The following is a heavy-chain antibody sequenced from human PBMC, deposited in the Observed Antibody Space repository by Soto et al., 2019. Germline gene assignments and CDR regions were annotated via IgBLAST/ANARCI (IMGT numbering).Heavy chain of an antibody. V-gene: IGHV3-30*18. CDR3: AKGRHGSSYSAADY. CDR2: MSYDGSNE. CDR1: GFTFSNFG. D-gene: IGHD6-6*01. Sequence: VHLVEPGGGVVQPGRSLRLSCAASGFTFSNFGMHWVRQAPGKGLEWVAVMSYDGSNEYYGDSVKGRFTISRDSSKNTLFLQMNSLRAEDTAVYYCAKGRHGSSYSAADYWGQGTLVTVSS. J-gene: IGHJ4*02.